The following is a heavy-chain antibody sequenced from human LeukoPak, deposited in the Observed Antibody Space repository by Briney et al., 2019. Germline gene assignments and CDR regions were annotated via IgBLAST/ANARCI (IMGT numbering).Heavy chain of an antibody. CDR1: GGSISTSSYY. J-gene: IGHJ4*02. CDR2: IYYSGST. Sequence: SETLSLTCTVSGGSISTSSYYWGWIRQPPGKGLEWIGTIYYSGSTYYNPSLQSRATISVDTSKNQFSLKLTSVTAADAAVYYCARGGYIYGLDYWGQRTLVTVSS. V-gene: IGHV4-39*01. D-gene: IGHD5-18*01. CDR3: ARGGYIYGLDY.